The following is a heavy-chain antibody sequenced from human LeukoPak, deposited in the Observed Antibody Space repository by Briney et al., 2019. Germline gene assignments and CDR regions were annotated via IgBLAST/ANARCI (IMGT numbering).Heavy chain of an antibody. CDR3: ARGGYSSSPVLCDP. CDR1: GGSISSYY. V-gene: IGHV4-4*07. CDR2: IYTSGST. J-gene: IGHJ5*02. Sequence: SETLSLTCTVSGGSISSYYWSWIRQPAGKGLEWIGRIYTSGSTNYNPSLKSRVTISVDTSKNQFSLQLSSVTAADTAVYYCARGGYSSSPVLCDPWGQGTLVTVSS. D-gene: IGHD6-13*01.